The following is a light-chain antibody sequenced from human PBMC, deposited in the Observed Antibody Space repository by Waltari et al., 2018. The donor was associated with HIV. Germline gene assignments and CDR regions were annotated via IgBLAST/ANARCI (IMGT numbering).Light chain of an antibody. CDR1: PSINSW. CDR3: LQYNDYPYT. CDR2: RAS. Sequence: DIQMTQSPSTLSTSSGDRVTITCRASPSINSWLAWLKQRPGKAPQLLIYRASTLADGAPSMFSGSGSGTEFTLTISSLQPDDFATYDCLQYNDYPYTFGQGTKLDIK. V-gene: IGKV1-5*03. J-gene: IGKJ2*01.